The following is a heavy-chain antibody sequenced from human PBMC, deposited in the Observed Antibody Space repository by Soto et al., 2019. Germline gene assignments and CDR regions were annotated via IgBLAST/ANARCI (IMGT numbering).Heavy chain of an antibody. J-gene: IGHJ6*02. D-gene: IGHD2-2*01. CDR1: GYTFTGYY. CDR3: ATSGRYRSSTSCPYYYYYGMDV. V-gene: IGHV1-2*04. CDR2: INPNSGGT. Sequence: ASVKVSCKASGYTFTGYYMHWVRQAPGQGLEWMGWINPNSGGTNYAQKFQGWVTMTRDTSISTAYMELSRLRSDDTAVYYCATSGRYRSSTSCPYYYYYGMDVWGQGTTVTVS.